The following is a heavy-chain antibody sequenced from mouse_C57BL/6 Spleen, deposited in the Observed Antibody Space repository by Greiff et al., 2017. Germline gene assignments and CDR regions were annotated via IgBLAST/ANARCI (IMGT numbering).Heavy chain of an antibody. CDR2: IYPGDGDT. V-gene: IGHV1-82*01. Sequence: QVQLQQSGPELVKPGASVKISCKASGYAFSSSWMNWVKQRPGKGLEWIGRIYPGDGDTNYNGKFKGKATLTADKSSSTAYMHLSSLASEDSAVYFCARSAVYYEDYWGQGTTLTVSS. CDR1: GYAFSSSW. J-gene: IGHJ2*01. CDR3: ARSAVYYEDY. D-gene: IGHD1-1*01.